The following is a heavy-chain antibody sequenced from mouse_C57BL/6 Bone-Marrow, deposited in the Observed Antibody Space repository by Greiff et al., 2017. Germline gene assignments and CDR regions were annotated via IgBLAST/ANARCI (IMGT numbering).Heavy chain of an antibody. CDR2: IDPSDSYT. D-gene: IGHD6-5*01. J-gene: IGHJ3*01. Sequence: QVQLQQPGAELVMPGASVKLSCKASGYTFTSYWMHWVKQRPGQGLEWIGEIDPSDSYTNYNQKFKGKSTLTVDKSSSTAYMQRSSLTSEDSAVYYCAREEPYVTPRGFAYWGQGTLVTVSA. CDR1: GYTFTSYW. CDR3: AREEPYVTPRGFAY. V-gene: IGHV1-69*01.